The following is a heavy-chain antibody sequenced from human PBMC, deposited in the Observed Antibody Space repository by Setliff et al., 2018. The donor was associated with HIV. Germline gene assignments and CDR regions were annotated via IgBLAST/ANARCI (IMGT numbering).Heavy chain of an antibody. CDR2: IYAGGST. J-gene: IGHJ6*02. V-gene: IGHV3-53*01. D-gene: IGHD1-7*01. CDR3: ARGWNRNYVVYGMDV. CDR1: GFTFSDYY. Sequence: PGGSLRLSCEASGFTFSDYYMSWVRQAPGKGLEWVSVIYAGGSTYYADSVKGRFTISRDNSKNMLYLQMDSLRAEDTAVYYCARGWNRNYVVYGMDVWGQGTTVTVSS.